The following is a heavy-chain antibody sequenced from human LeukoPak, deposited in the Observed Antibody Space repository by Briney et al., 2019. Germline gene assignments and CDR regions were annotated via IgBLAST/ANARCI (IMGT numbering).Heavy chain of an antibody. CDR2: ISAYNGNT. CDR1: GYTSTSYG. Sequence: ASVKVSCKASGYTSTSYGISWVRQAPGQGLEWMGWISAYNGNTNYAQKLQGRVTMTTDTSTSTAYMELRSLRSDDTAVYYCARAGRVPDYYYGMDVWGQGTTVTVSS. J-gene: IGHJ6*02. V-gene: IGHV1-18*01. CDR3: ARAGRVPDYYYGMDV.